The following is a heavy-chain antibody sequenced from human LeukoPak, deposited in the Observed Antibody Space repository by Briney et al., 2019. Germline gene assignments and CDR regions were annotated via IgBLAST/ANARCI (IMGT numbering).Heavy chain of an antibody. J-gene: IGHJ4*02. Sequence: ASVKVSCKASGYTFTGYYMHWVRQAPGQGLEWMGWINPNSGGTNYAQKFQGRVTMTRDTSISTAYMELSSLKSDDTAVYYCARDPYGSGSFGYWGQGTLVTVSS. V-gene: IGHV1-2*02. CDR1: GYTFTGYY. D-gene: IGHD3-10*01. CDR2: INPNSGGT. CDR3: ARDPYGSGSFGY.